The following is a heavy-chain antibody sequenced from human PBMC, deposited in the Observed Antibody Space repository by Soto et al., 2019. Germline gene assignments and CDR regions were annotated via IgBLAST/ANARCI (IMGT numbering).Heavy chain of an antibody. CDR3: GKVLVGATGHTDSDS. CDR1: GGSFSGYY. CDR2: IRHSGST. J-gene: IGHJ4*02. V-gene: IGHV4-34*01. D-gene: IGHD2-15*01. Sequence: SETLSLTCAVSGGSFSGYYWSWIRQPPGKGLEWIGEIRHSGSTYSNPSLKSRVTIFRDTSKNQFSLKLTSVTAADTALYYCGKVLVGATGHTDSDSWGPGTLVTVSS.